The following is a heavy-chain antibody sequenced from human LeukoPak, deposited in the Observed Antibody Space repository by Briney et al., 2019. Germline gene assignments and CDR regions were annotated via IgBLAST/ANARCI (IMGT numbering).Heavy chain of an antibody. CDR2: IGGSGDNT. J-gene: IGHJ4*02. CDR1: GFTFSSYA. CDR3: AKEMTTMVRGITGY. Sequence: GGSLRLSCAASGFTFSSYAMNWGRQAPGKGLEWVSAIGGSGDNTYYADSVKGRFTISRDNSKNTLYLQMNSLRAEDTAVYYCAKEMTTMVRGITGYWGQGTLVTVSS. V-gene: IGHV3-23*01. D-gene: IGHD3-10*01.